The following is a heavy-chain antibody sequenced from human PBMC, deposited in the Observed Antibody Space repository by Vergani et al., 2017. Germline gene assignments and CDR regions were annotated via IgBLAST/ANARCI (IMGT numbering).Heavy chain of an antibody. Sequence: QVQLVQSGAEVKKPGASVKVSCKASGYTFTGYYMHWVRQAPGQGLEWMGWINPNSGGTNYAQKFQGRVTMTRDTSISTAYMELSRLRSDDTAVYYCARLRGYCSSTSCYFGSGWFDPWGQGTLVTVSS. CDR2: INPNSGGT. CDR3: ARLRGYCSSTSCYFGSGWFDP. CDR1: GYTFTGYY. V-gene: IGHV1-2*02. D-gene: IGHD2-2*01. J-gene: IGHJ5*02.